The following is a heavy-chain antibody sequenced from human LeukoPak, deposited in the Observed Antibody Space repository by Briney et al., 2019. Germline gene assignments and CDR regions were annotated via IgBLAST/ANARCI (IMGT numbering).Heavy chain of an antibody. J-gene: IGHJ6*03. CDR2: VYSEGTT. CDR3: ARPTTRYYMDV. Sequence: AGSLTLTCAASGFAVSNNYMSWVRQAPGPGLEWVSVVYSEGTTYYGDAVKGRFTVSRDDSKNTLYLQMNSLRAEDTAVYYCARPTTRYYMDVWGKGTTVTVSS. V-gene: IGHV3-53*01. D-gene: IGHD5-12*01. CDR1: GFAVSNNY.